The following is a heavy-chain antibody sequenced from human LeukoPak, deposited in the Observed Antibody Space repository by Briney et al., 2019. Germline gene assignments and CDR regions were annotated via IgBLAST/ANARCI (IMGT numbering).Heavy chain of an antibody. J-gene: IGHJ4*02. Sequence: PGGSLRLSCAASGFTFSNYWMSWVRQAPGKRLEWVANIKEDGSEKYYVDSVKGRFTISRDNAKNSLSLQVNSLSAEDTAVYYCARGPSGYHNTGGQGTLVTVSS. D-gene: IGHD5-12*01. CDR1: GFTFSNYW. CDR2: IKEDGSEK. V-gene: IGHV3-7*01. CDR3: ARGPSGYHNT.